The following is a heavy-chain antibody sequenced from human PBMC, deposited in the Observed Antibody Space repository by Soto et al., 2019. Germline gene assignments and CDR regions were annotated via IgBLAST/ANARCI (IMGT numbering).Heavy chain of an antibody. CDR3: ARDRVSSDGYYYYYGMDV. Sequence: ASVKVSCKASVYTFTSYYMHWVRQAPGQGPEWMGIINPSGGSTSYAQKFQGRVTMTRDTSTSTVYMELSSLRSEDTAVYYCARDRVSSDGYYYYYGMDVWGQGTTVTVSS. J-gene: IGHJ6*02. CDR1: VYTFTSYY. D-gene: IGHD3-16*02. CDR2: INPSGGST. V-gene: IGHV1-46*01.